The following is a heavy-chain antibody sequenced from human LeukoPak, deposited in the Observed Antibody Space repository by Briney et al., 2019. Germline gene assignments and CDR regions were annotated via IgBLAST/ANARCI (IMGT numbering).Heavy chain of an antibody. D-gene: IGHD3-10*01. CDR1: GFTFDDYA. V-gene: IGHV3-9*03. CDR2: ISWNSGSI. J-gene: IGHJ6*03. Sequence: GRSLRLSCAASGFTFDDYAMHWVRQAPGKGLEWVSGISWNSGSIGYADSVKGRFTISRGNAKNSLYLQMNSLRAEDMALYYCAKGIFRFGELLYYMDDWGEGTTVTVSS. CDR3: AKGIFRFGELLYYMDD.